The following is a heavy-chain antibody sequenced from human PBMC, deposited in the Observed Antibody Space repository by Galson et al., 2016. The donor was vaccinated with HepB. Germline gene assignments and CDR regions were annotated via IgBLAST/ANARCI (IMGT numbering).Heavy chain of an antibody. J-gene: IGHJ4*02. CDR2: ISNSGSDT. V-gene: IGHV3-21*01. Sequence: SLRLSCAASGFTFSHYSMDWVRQAPGKGLEWVSCISNSGSDTYYADSVKGRFTISRDNAKNSLYLQMNSLRAEDTAVYYCARAQEALAGTDYWGQGTLVTVSS. CDR1: GFTFSHYS. D-gene: IGHD6-19*01. CDR3: ARAQEALAGTDY.